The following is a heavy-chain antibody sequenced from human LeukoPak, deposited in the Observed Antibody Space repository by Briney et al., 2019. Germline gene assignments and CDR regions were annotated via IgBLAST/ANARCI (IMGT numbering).Heavy chain of an antibody. CDR3: ARVGHSGTYYAT. CDR2: ISSTSTI. D-gene: IGHD1-26*01. J-gene: IGHJ4*02. Sequence: GGSLRLSCAVSGFTFSSYAMHWVRQAPGKGLKWVSYISSTSTIYYAASVKGRFTISRDNAKNSLYLQMNSLRAEDTAVYYCARVGHSGTYYATWGQGTLVTVSS. CDR1: GFTFSSYA. V-gene: IGHV3-48*03.